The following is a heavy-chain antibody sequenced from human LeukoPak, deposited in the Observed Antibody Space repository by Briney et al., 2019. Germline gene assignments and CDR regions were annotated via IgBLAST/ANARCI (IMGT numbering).Heavy chain of an antibody. CDR2: ISGSGDSI. D-gene: IGHD3-10*01. Sequence: GGSLRLSCAASGLTFSSYGMSWVRQGPGKGLEGVSAISGSGDSIYYVDSVKGRFTISRDHSKNTMYLQMNSLGAEDTAVYYCAKDRRSGPPDAFDIWGQGTMVTVSS. CDR1: GLTFSSYG. V-gene: IGHV3-23*01. J-gene: IGHJ3*02. CDR3: AKDRRSGPPDAFDI.